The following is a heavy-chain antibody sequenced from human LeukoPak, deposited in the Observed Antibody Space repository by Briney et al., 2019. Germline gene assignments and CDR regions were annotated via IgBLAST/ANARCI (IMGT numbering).Heavy chain of an antibody. CDR3: ARAHLWGVSSGYYLNY. J-gene: IGHJ4*02. CDR1: GYTFTSYY. D-gene: IGHD3-22*01. CDR2: INPSGGST. Sequence: ASVKVSCKASGYTFTSYYMHWVRQAPGQGLEWMGIINPSGGSTSYAQKFQGRVTMTTDASTSTAYMELRSLRSDDTAVYYCARAHLWGVSSGYYLNYWGQGTLVTVSS. V-gene: IGHV1-46*01.